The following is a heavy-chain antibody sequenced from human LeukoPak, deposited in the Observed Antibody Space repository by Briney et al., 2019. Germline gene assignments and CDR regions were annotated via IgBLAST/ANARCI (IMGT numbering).Heavy chain of an antibody. CDR3: ARTINAVVTLDY. D-gene: IGHD4-23*01. CDR2: IKEGGSEK. J-gene: IGHJ4*02. CDR1: GFTFSRYW. V-gene: IGHV3-7*01. Sequence: GGSLRLSCAASGFTFSRYWMTWVRQAPGKGLEWVANIKEGGSEKHYVDSVEGRCTISRDNAKNSLYPQMNRLSAEDTAVYYCARTINAVVTLDYWGQGTLVTVSS.